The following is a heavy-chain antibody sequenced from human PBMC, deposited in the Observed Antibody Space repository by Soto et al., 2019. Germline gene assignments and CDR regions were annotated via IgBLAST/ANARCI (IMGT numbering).Heavy chain of an antibody. J-gene: IGHJ5*02. CDR3: ARDPGSGSYYGWFDP. CDR1: GGSISSYY. V-gene: IGHV4-59*01. CDR2: IYYSGST. Sequence: PSETLSLTCTVSGGSISSYYWSWIRQPPGKGLEWIGYIYYSGSTNYNPSLKSRVTISVDTSKNQFSLKLSSVTAADTAVYYCARDPGSGSYYGWFDPWGRGTLVTVSS. D-gene: IGHD3-10*01.